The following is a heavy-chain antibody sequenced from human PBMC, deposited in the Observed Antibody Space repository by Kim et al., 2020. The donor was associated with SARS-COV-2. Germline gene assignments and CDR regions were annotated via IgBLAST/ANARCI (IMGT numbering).Heavy chain of an antibody. V-gene: IGHV1-46*01. CDR3: ASPWEQWLDHYGMDV. J-gene: IGHJ6*02. Sequence: ASVKVSCKASGYTFTSYYMHWVRQAPGQGLEWMGIINPSGGSTSYAQKFQGRVTMTRDTSTSTVYMELSSLRSEDTAVYYCASPWEQWLDHYGMDVWGQGTTVTVSS. CDR1: GYTFTSYY. CDR2: INPSGGST. D-gene: IGHD6-19*01.